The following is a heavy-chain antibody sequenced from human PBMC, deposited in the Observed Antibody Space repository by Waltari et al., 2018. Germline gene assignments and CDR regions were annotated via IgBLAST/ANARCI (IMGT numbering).Heavy chain of an antibody. Sequence: QLQLQESGPGLVKPSGPLSLTCAVSGDSMSSTYWWSWVRQPPGKGLEWIGQVHGSGKTNYNPSFASRVTVSLDTPNNQFSLRVTSVTAADSAIYYCARDRGRGLYLDSWGPGTLVAVSP. J-gene: IGHJ4*02. CDR3: ARDRGRGLYLDS. CDR2: VHGSGKT. D-gene: IGHD2-15*01. CDR1: GDSMSSTYW. V-gene: IGHV4-4*02.